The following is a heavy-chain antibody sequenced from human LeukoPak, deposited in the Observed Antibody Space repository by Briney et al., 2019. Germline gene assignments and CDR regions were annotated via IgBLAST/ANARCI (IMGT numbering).Heavy chain of an antibody. V-gene: IGHV3-23*01. D-gene: IGHD2-15*01. Sequence: GGSLRLSCAGSGFPFSIYGMNWVRQAPGKGLEWVSGISPGGGPTYYADSVKGRFTISRDNSKNTLYLQMNSLRAEDTAIYYCAKNGDRGAYCTGGTCYPYFYYYMDVCGKGTTVTI. J-gene: IGHJ6*03. CDR2: ISPGGGPT. CDR1: GFPFSIYG. CDR3: AKNGDRGAYCTGGTCYPYFYYYMDV.